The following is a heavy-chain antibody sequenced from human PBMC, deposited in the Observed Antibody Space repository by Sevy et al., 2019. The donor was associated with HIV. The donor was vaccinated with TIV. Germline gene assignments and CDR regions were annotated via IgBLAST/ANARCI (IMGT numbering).Heavy chain of an antibody. D-gene: IGHD3-16*02. J-gene: IGHJ4*02. CDR3: ARDRGYDYVWESYRLLY. CDR2: VSYDGTDK. V-gene: IGHV3-30-3*01. CDR1: GFTFSSYA. Sequence: GGSLRLSCAASGFTFSSYAMHWVRQAPGKGLEWVAVVSYDGTDKFHADSVKGRFTISRNNSKNTLELQMNSLRAEDTAVYYRARDRGYDYVWESYRLLYWGQGTLVTVSS.